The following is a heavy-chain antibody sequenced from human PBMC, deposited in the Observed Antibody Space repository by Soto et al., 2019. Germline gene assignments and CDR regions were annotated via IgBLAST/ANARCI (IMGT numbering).Heavy chain of an antibody. CDR2: ISSSSSYI. J-gene: IGHJ3*02. CDR1: GFTFSSYS. CDR3: ARAPTASYLNDAFDI. V-gene: IGHV3-21*01. D-gene: IGHD1-26*01. Sequence: GGSLRLSCAASGFTFSSYSMNWVRQAPGKGLEWVSSISSSSSYIYYADSVKGRFTISRDNAKNSLYLQMNSLRAEDTAVYYCARAPTASYLNDAFDIWGQGTMVTVSS.